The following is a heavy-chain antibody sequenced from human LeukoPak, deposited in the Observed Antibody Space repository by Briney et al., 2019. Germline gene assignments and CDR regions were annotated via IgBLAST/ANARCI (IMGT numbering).Heavy chain of an antibody. CDR2: ISYDGSNK. J-gene: IGHJ4*02. Sequence: GRSLRLSCAASGFTFSSYGTHWVRQAPGKGLEWVAVISYDGSNKYYADSVKGRFTISRDNSKNTLYLQMNSLRAEDTAVYYCAKDILEGYDILTGYIMGQDYWGQGTLVTVSS. CDR1: GFTFSSYG. CDR3: AKDILEGYDILTGYIMGQDY. V-gene: IGHV3-30*18. D-gene: IGHD3-9*01.